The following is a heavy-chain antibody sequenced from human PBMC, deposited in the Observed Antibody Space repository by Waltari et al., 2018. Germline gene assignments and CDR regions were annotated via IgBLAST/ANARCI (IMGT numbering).Heavy chain of an antibody. CDR3: ARLTDFWSGYYDY. CDR2: IYHSGST. CDR1: GYSISSGYY. J-gene: IGHJ4*02. D-gene: IGHD3-3*01. V-gene: IGHV4-38-2*02. Sequence: QVQLQESGPGLVKPSETLSLTCTVSGYSISSGYYWGWIRQPPGKGLEWIGSIYHSGSTYYNPSLKRRVTISVDTSKNQFSLKLSSVTAADTAVYYCARLTDFWSGYYDYWGQGTLVTVSS.